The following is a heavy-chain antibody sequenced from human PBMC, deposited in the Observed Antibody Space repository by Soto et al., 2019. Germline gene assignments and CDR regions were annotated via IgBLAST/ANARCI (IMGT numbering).Heavy chain of an antibody. CDR2: ITGKGGTT. CDR1: GFTFSTFA. D-gene: IGHD3-10*01. Sequence: EVQLLESGGGLVQPGGSLRLSCAASGFTFSTFAMSWVRQTPGKGLQWVSSITGKGGTTYYADSVKGRFTMSRDNSESKLFLQMNRVRVEDTSIYYCAKDRPNYFGSGVNYYRSGGDYWGQGTLVTVSS. J-gene: IGHJ4*02. CDR3: AKDRPNYFGSGVNYYRSGGDY. V-gene: IGHV3-23*01.